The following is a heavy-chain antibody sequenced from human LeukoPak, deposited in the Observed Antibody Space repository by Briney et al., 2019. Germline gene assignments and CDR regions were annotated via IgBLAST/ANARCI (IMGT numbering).Heavy chain of an antibody. D-gene: IGHD1-26*01. Sequence: PGGSLRLPCAASGFTFSSYWMSWVRQAPGKGLEWVSYISSSGSTIYYADSVKGRFTISRDNAKNSLYLQMNSLRAEDTAVYYCGRDGRYSGTYYDIWGQGTMVTVSS. J-gene: IGHJ3*02. CDR2: ISSSGSTI. CDR3: GRDGRYSGTYYDI. CDR1: GFTFSSYW. V-gene: IGHV3-48*04.